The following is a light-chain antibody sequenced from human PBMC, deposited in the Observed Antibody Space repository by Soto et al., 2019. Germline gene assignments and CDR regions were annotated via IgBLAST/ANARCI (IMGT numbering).Light chain of an antibody. CDR1: NSVSSY. Sequence: DIVLTQSPATLTLSPGERATLSCRTSNSVSSYLDWYQQKPGQAPRLLIYDASNRATGIPPRFSGSGSATDFTLTIISLEPEDYEVYYYQQRSNWPPFTFGPGTKVDIK. J-gene: IGKJ3*01. CDR2: DAS. V-gene: IGKV3-11*01. CDR3: QQRSNWPPFT.